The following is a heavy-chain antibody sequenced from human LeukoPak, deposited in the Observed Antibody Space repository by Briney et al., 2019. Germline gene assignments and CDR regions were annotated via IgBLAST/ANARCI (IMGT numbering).Heavy chain of an antibody. V-gene: IGHV4-39*01. CDR3: ARHPDYYDSSGYYRWFAP. J-gene: IGHJ5*02. D-gene: IGHD3-22*01. CDR1: GGSISSSSYY. Sequence: PSETLSLTCTVSGGSISSSSYYWGWIRQPPGKGLEWFGSIYYTGRTYYNLSLKSRVTISVDTSKNQFSLKLSSVTAADTAVYYCARHPDYYDSSGYYRWFAPWGQGTLVTVSS. CDR2: IYYTGRT.